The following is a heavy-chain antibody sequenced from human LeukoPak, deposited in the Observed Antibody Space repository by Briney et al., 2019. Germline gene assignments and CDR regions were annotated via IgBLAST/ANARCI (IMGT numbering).Heavy chain of an antibody. J-gene: IGHJ3*02. CDR1: GGSFSGYY. CDR2: INHSGST. CDR3: AREGGTFPDAFDI. Sequence: SETLSLTCAVYGGSFSGYYWSWIRQPPGKGLEWIGEINHSGSTNYNPSLKSRVTISVDTSKNQFSLKLSSVTAADTAVYYCAREGGTFPDAFDIRGQGTMVTVSS. V-gene: IGHV4-34*01. D-gene: IGHD3-16*01.